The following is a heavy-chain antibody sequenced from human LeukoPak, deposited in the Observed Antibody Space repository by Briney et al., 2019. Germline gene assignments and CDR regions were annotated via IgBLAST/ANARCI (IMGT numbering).Heavy chain of an antibody. CDR2: IYSGGST. D-gene: IGHD3-10*01. Sequence: PGGSLRLSCAASGFTFSDYYMSWIRQAPGKGLEWVSVIYSGGSTYYADSVKGRFTISRDNSKNTLYLQMNSLRAEDTAVYYCARDYYGSGSWFDYWGQGTLVTVSS. CDR3: ARDYYGSGSWFDY. J-gene: IGHJ4*02. CDR1: GFTFSDYY. V-gene: IGHV3-53*01.